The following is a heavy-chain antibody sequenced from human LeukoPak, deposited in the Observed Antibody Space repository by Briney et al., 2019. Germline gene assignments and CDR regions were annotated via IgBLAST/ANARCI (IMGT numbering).Heavy chain of an antibody. V-gene: IGHV3-30*02. D-gene: IGHD2-15*01. Sequence: GGSLRLSCAASGFTFSSYGMHSVRQAPGKGLEWVAFIRYDGSNKYYADSVKGRFTISRDHSKNTLYVQMNSMRAGDADVYYCAKAPVTTCSGAYCYPFDYWSQGTLVTVSS. J-gene: IGHJ4*02. CDR1: GFTFSSYG. CDR2: IRYDGSNK. CDR3: AKAPVTTCSGAYCYPFDY.